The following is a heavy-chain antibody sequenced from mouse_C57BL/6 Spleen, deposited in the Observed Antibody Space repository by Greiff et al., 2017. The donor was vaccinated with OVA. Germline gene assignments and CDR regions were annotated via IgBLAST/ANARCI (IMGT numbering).Heavy chain of an antibody. Sequence: EVKLQQSGPELVKPGDSVKMSCKASGYTFTDYNMHWVKQSHGKSLEWIGYINPNNGGNRYNQKLKGKATLTVNKSSSQAYMELRSLTSDAPAVSYCARGSYNGNPWIADWGQGTLVTVSA. CDR2: INPNNGGN. CDR3: ARGSYNGNPWIAD. J-gene: IGHJ3*01. D-gene: IGHD2-1*01. CDR1: GYTFTDYN. V-gene: IGHV1-22*01.